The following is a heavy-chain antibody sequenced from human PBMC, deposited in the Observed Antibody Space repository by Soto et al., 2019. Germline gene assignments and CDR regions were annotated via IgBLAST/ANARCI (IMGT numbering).Heavy chain of an antibody. J-gene: IGHJ6*02. Sequence: QVRLQESGPGLVRPSQTLSLTCTVSGDSLSSGGYYCSWIRQLPGKGLEWIGFIYYSGSTFYNPSLRSRFTISADASNNQIPLKLSSATAADKAGYYCAKTKTPHVRNEMDVWGQGTTVTVSS. V-gene: IGHV4-31*04. CDR3: AKTKTPHVRNEMDV. CDR1: GDSLSSGGYY. CDR2: IYYSGST. D-gene: IGHD1-1*01.